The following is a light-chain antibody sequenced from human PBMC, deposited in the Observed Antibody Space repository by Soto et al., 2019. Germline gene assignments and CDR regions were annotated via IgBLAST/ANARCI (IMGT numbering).Light chain of an antibody. V-gene: IGKV3-11*01. CDR3: HQRSNWPPDT. CDR1: QSVHTF. CDR2: GAS. J-gene: IGKJ5*01. Sequence: ESVLTQSPGPPSPSPGEGHSLSCRASQSVHTFLAWYQQKPRQAPRLXXYGASTRATGVPARFSGSGCGTDFTLPTSSLEPEDFAAYYCHQRSNWPPDTFGQGTRLEIK.